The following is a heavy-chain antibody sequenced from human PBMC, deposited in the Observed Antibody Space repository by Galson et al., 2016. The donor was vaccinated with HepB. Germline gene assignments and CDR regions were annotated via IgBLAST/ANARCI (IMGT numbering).Heavy chain of an antibody. D-gene: IGHD3-9*01. CDR2: ISHDGSNS. CDR1: GFTFNVYG. J-gene: IGHJ4*02. Sequence: SLRLSCAASGFTFNVYGMHWFRQAPGKGLEWVASISHDGSNSYHVDSVKGRFTISRDNFKSTLYLEMNSLRGEDTAIYYCAKGDYDVLRYSDHWGQGTLVTVSS. V-gene: IGHV3-30*18. CDR3: AKGDYDVLRYSDH.